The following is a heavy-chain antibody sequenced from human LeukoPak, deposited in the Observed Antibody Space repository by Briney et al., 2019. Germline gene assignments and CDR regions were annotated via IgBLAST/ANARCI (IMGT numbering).Heavy chain of an antibody. J-gene: IGHJ4*02. CDR3: ARTSDKPMVLTTDFDY. CDR2: ISTSSSYI. CDR1: GFTFSSYS. D-gene: IGHD5-18*01. V-gene: IGHV3-21*01. Sequence: GGSLRLSRAASGFTFSSYSMNWVRQAPGKGLEWVSSISTSSSYIYYADSLEGRFTISRHNAKNSLYLQMNSLRAEDTAVYYCARTSDKPMVLTTDFDYWGQGTLVTVSS.